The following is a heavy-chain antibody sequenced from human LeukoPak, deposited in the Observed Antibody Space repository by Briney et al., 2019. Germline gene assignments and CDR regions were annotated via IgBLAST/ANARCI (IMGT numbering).Heavy chain of an antibody. Sequence: SETLSLTCTVSGGSISSYYWSWIRQPPGKGLEWIGYIYYSGSTNYNPSLKSRVTISVDTSKNQFSLKLSPVTAADTAVYYCARGGLSYYYMDVWGKGTTVTVSS. CDR1: GGSISSYY. CDR3: ARGGLSYYYMDV. CDR2: IYYSGST. V-gene: IGHV4-59*01. J-gene: IGHJ6*03.